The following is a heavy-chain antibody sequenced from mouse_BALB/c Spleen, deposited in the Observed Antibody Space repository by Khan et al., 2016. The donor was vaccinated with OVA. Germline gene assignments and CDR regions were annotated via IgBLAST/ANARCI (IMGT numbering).Heavy chain of an antibody. CDR2: ISSANNI. J-gene: IGHJ4*01. CDR3: ERGDYDGDMDC. V-gene: IGHV5-6-5*01. CDR1: GFTFNKYA. D-gene: IGHD1-1*01. Sequence: EVELVESGGGLVKPGGSLKLSCAASGFTFNKYAMSWVRQTPEKRLEWVASISSANNIHSPDSVKGQFTISRENARSITYLEMSSLRSKDTAMTYCERGDYDGDMDCWGQGTSVTVSS.